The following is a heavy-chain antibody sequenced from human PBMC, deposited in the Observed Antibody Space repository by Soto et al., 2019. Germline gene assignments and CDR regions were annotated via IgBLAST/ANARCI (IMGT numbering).Heavy chain of an antibody. Sequence: PSETLSLTCTVSGGSISSSSYYWGWIRQPPGKGLEWIGSIYYSGSTYYNPFLKSRVTISVDTSKNQFSLKLSSVTAADTAVYYCARRRGDSSGYSLYYYYYGMDVWGQGTTVTVSS. D-gene: IGHD3-22*01. V-gene: IGHV4-39*01. CDR3: ARRRGDSSGYSLYYYYYGMDV. CDR2: IYYSGST. J-gene: IGHJ6*02. CDR1: GGSISSSSYY.